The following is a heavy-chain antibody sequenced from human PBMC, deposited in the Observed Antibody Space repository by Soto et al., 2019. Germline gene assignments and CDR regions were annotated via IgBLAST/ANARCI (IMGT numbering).Heavy chain of an antibody. Sequence: ASVKVSCKVSGYTLTELSMHWVRQAPGKGLEWMGGFDPEDGETIYAQKFQGRVTMTEDTSTDTAYMELSSLGSEDTAVYYCATVLFLSKGYGWSGYYYGMDVWGQGATVTVSS. CDR3: ATVLFLSKGYGWSGYYYGMDV. J-gene: IGHJ6*02. CDR1: GYTLTELS. D-gene: IGHD2-8*02. V-gene: IGHV1-24*01. CDR2: FDPEDGET.